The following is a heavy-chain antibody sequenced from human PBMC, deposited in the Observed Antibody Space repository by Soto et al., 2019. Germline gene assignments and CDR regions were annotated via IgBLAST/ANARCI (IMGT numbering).Heavy chain of an antibody. CDR2: IDPRDSET. D-gene: IGHD1-7*01. J-gene: IGHJ6*02. CDR1: GYGFRSNR. V-gene: IGHV5-10-1*01. CDR3: ARLNYEDDNVMDV. Sequence: LGESLKISCKASGYGFRSNRIAWVRQMPGKGLEWMGRIDPRDSETNYSPSFQGRVTISIDKTISTAFMQWSSLKASDTAIYYCARLNYEDDNVMDVWGPGTTVTVSS.